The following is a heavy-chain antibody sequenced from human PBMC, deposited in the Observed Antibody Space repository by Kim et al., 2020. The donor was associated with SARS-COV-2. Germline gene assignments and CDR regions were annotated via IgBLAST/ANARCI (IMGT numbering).Heavy chain of an antibody. D-gene: IGHD3-10*01. CDR2: ISYDGSNK. CDR3: WRGFHSGWGSYYSPVFY. Sequence: GGSLRLSCAASGLTFSSYALHWVRQAPGKGLEWVAVISYDGSNKYYADSVKGRFTISRDYSKNTLYLQMNSLRAEDTAVYYCWRGFHSGWGSYYSPVFYWGQGTLGTVSS. V-gene: IGHV3-30-3*01. CDR1: GLTFSSYA. J-gene: IGHJ1*01.